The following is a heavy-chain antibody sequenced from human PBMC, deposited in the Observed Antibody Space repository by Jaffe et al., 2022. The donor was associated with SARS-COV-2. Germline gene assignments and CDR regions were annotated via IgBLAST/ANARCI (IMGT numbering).Heavy chain of an antibody. CDR3: ARSYSSTGYYYYGMDV. CDR1: GGSIRGYY. V-gene: IGHV4-59*01. D-gene: IGHD6-13*01. J-gene: IGHJ6*02. Sequence: QVQLQESGPGLVKPSETLSLTCTVSGGSIRGYYWSWIRQPPGKGLEWIGYIYFSGSTNYNPSLRSRVTISVDMSKNQFSLKLNSVTAADTAVYYCARSYSSTGYYYYGMDVWGQGTTVTVSS. CDR2: IYFSGST.